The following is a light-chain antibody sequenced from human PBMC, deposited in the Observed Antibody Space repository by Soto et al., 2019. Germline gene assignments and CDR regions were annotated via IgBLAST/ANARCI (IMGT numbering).Light chain of an antibody. CDR3: CSYAGSYTWV. J-gene: IGLJ3*02. CDR2: DVT. CDR1: SSDVGGYIS. V-gene: IGLV2-11*01. Sequence: QSALTQPRSVSGSPGQSVTVSCTGTSSDVGGYISVSWYQQHPGKAPKLMIYDVTKRPSGVPDRFSGSKSGNTASLTISGLQAEDEADYYCCSYAGSYTWVFGGGTKLTVL.